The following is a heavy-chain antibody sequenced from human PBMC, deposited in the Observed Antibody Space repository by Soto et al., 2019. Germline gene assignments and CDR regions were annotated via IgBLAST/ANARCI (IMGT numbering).Heavy chain of an antibody. Sequence: GGSLRLSCVTSGFTFGNFWLTWVRQAPGKGLEWVANINEAGSEKHYLDSVKGRFTISRDNAKNSVFLQMNSLRVEDTAAYYCARAVGSTSLDAVGVDYWGQGTLVTVSS. CDR3: ARAVGSTSLDAVGVDY. CDR2: INEAGSEK. V-gene: IGHV3-7*01. D-gene: IGHD2-2*01. J-gene: IGHJ4*02. CDR1: GFTFGNFW.